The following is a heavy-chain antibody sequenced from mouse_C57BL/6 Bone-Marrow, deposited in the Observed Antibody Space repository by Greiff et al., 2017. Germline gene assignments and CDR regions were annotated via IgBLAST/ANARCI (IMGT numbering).Heavy chain of an antibody. D-gene: IGHD4-1*01. J-gene: IGHJ1*03. CDR1: GYTFTSYW. Sequence: QVQLQQSGAELVMPGASVKLSCKASGYTFTSYWMHWVKQRPGQGLEWIGEIDPSDSYTNYNQKFKGKSTLTVDKSSSNAYMQLSSLTSEDSAVYYCAREDLTGTCWYFDVWGTGTTVTVSS. V-gene: IGHV1-69*01. CDR3: AREDLTGTCWYFDV. CDR2: IDPSDSYT.